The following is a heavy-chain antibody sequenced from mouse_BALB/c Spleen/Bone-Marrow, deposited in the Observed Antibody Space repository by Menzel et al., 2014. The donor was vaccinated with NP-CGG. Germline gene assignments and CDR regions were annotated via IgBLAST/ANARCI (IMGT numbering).Heavy chain of an antibody. D-gene: IGHD2-3*01. CDR1: GFTFTDYY. J-gene: IGHJ2*01. CDR2: IRNKANGYTT. CDR3: ARYDVYYYFDY. V-gene: IGHV7-3*02. Sequence: EVQGVESGGGLVQPGGSLILSCAPSGFTFTDYYMSWVRQPPGKALEWLGFIRNKANGYTTEYSASVKGRFTISRDNSQSILYLQMNTLRAEDSATYYCARYDVYYYFDYWGQGTTLTVSS.